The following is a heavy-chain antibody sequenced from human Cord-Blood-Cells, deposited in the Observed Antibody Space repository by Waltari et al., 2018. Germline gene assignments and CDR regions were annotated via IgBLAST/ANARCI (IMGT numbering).Heavy chain of an antibody. CDR3: AKDQRHNWNYDAFDI. D-gene: IGHD1-7*01. CDR1: GFTFSSYA. Sequence: EVQLLESGGGLVQPGGSLRLSCAASGFTFSSYAMSWVRQAPGKGLEWVSAISGRCGSTYYADSVKGRLTISRGKSKNTLYLQMNSLRAGDTAVYYCAKDQRHNWNYDAFDIWGQGTMVTVSS. CDR2: ISGRCGST. J-gene: IGHJ3*02. V-gene: IGHV3-23*01.